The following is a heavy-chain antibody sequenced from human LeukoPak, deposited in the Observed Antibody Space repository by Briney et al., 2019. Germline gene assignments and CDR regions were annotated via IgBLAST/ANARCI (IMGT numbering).Heavy chain of an antibody. D-gene: IGHD2-2*01. V-gene: IGHV4-34*01. CDR2: INHSGST. CDR1: GESFSGYY. J-gene: IGHJ4*02. CDR3: ARLNYASFDY. Sequence: PSETLSLTCAVYGESFSGYYWSWIRQPPGKGREWIGEINHSGSTNYNPSLKSRVTISVDTSKNQFSLKLSSVTAADTAVYYCARLNYASFDYWGQGTLVTVSS.